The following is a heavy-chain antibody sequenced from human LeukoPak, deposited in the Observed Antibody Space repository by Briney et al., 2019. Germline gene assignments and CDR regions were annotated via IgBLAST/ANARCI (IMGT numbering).Heavy chain of an antibody. D-gene: IGHD3-22*01. CDR3: ARVGDYYDSSGYYYSHDY. J-gene: IGHJ4*02. V-gene: IGHV4-59*01. CDR1: GGSISSYY. Sequence: SETLSLTCTVSGGSISSYYWSWIRQPPGKGLEWIGSIHYSGTTKYNPSLKSRLTFSADTSKNQFSLRLRSVTAADTAVYYCARVGDYYDSSGYYYSHDYWGQGTLVTVSS. CDR2: IHYSGTT.